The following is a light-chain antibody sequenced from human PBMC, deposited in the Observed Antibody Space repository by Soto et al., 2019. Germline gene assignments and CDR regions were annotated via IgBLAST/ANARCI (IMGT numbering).Light chain of an antibody. J-gene: IGLJ2*01. CDR2: EVT. CDR1: SSDVGAYNY. CDR3: SSYTSGSTLVV. Sequence: QSVLTQPASVSGSPGQSITISCTGSSSDVGAYNYVSWYQQYPGKAPRLMIYEVTNRPSGVSNRFSGSKSGNTASLTISGLRAEDEADYYCSSYTSGSTLVVFGGGTKVTVL. V-gene: IGLV2-14*01.